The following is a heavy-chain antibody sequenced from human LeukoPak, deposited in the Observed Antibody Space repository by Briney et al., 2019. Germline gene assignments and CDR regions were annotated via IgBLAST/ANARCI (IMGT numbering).Heavy chain of an antibody. Sequence: PGRSLRLSCAAAGFTVSSSYMSWVRQAPGKGLECVSVIYSGGSTYYADSVKGRFTISRDNSKNTMYLQMNSLRAEDTALYYCARGRRAPYYGMDVWCQGTTVTVSS. J-gene: IGHJ6*02. CDR3: ARGRRAPYYGMDV. CDR2: IYSGGST. V-gene: IGHV3-53*01. CDR1: GFTVSSSY.